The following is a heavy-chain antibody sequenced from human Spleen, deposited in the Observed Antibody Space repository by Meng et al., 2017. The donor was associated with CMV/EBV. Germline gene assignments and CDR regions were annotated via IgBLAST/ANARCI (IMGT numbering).Heavy chain of an antibody. V-gene: IGHV3-11*04. J-gene: IGHJ5*02. D-gene: IGHD3-3*02. CDR2: ISGSGSSI. CDR3: ARDRDGSWSHFWKENPNWFDP. CDR1: GFPFSDYW. Sequence: GESLKISCTASGFPFSDYWMHWVRQAPGKGLEWVSYISGSGSSIYYADSVQGRFTISRDNAKNSLYLQMNSLRAEDTAVYYCARDRDGSWSHFWKENPNWFDPWGQGTLVTVSS.